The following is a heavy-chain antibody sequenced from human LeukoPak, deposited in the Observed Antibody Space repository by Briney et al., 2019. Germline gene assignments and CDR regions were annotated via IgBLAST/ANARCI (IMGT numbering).Heavy chain of an antibody. CDR3: ARDQYSSSLNWFDP. CDR2: ISYDGSNK. CDR1: GFTFSSYA. V-gene: IGHV3-30-3*01. Sequence: GGSLRLSCAASGFTFSSYAMHWVRQAPGKGLEWVAVISYDGSNKYYADSVKGRFTISRDNSKNTLYLQMNSLRAEDTAVYYCARDQYSSSLNWFDPWGQGTLVTVSS. J-gene: IGHJ5*02. D-gene: IGHD6-13*01.